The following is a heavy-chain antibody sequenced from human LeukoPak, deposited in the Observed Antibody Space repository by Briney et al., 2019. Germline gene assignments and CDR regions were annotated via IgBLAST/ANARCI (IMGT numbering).Heavy chain of an antibody. V-gene: IGHV4-39*07. J-gene: IGHJ6*02. CDR1: GGSISSSSYY. CDR3: ARDGNYYYDSSGYYPYGMDV. D-gene: IGHD3-22*01. Sequence: SETLSLTCTVTGGSISSSSYYWGWIRQPPGKGLEWIGSICYSGSTYYNPSLKSRVTISVDTSKNQFSLKLSSVTAADTAVYYCARDGNYYYDSSGYYPYGMDVWGQGTTVTVSS. CDR2: ICYSGST.